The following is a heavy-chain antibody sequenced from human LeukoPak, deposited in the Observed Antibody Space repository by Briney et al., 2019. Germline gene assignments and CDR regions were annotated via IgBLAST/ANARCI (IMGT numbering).Heavy chain of an antibody. CDR1: GYSFTSYW. V-gene: IGHV5-51*01. Sequence: GESLKISCKGSGYSFTSYWIGWVRQMPGKGLEWMGIIYPGDSDTRYSPSFQGQVTISADKSISTAYLQWSSLRASDTAMYYCATFASGYDDPFDNWGQGTLVTVSS. J-gene: IGHJ4*02. CDR2: IYPGDSDT. CDR3: ATFASGYDDPFDN. D-gene: IGHD5-12*01.